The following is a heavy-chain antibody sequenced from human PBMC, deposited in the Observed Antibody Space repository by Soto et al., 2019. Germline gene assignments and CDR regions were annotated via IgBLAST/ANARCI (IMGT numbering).Heavy chain of an antibody. J-gene: IGHJ4*02. Sequence: GASVKVSCKASGGAFSSYTISWVRQAPGQGLEWMGRVSAYNGNTNYAQKLQGRFTMVTDTSTSTAYMELRSLRSDDTAVYYCARDSGGQWLVLGYFDYWGQGTLVTVSS. D-gene: IGHD6-19*01. CDR2: VSAYNGNT. CDR1: GGAFSSYT. CDR3: ARDSGGQWLVLGYFDY. V-gene: IGHV1-18*01.